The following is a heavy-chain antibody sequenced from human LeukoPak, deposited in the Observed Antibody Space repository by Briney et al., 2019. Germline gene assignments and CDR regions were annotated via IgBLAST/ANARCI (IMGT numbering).Heavy chain of an antibody. V-gene: IGHV3-48*01. Sequence: PGGSLRLSCAASGFTFSSYSMNWVRQAPGKGLEWVSYISSSSSTIYYADSVKGRFTISRDNAKSSLYLQMNSLRAEDTAVYYCARSPAGTLFDYWGQGTLVTVSS. J-gene: IGHJ4*02. CDR3: ARSPAGTLFDY. CDR2: ISSSSSTI. D-gene: IGHD3-10*01. CDR1: GFTFSSYS.